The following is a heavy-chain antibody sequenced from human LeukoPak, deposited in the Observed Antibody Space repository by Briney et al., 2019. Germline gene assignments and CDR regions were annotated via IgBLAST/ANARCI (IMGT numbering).Heavy chain of an antibody. CDR3: ARHSSIVVVPAAINY. V-gene: IGHV4-38-2*01. CDR2: IYHSGST. CDR1: GYSISSGYY. D-gene: IGHD2-2*01. Sequence: PSETLSLTCAVSGYSISSGYYWGWIRQPPGKGLEWIGSIYHSGSTYYNPSLKSRVTISVDTSKNQFSLKLSSVTAADTAVYYCARHSSIVVVPAAINYWGHGTQVTVSS. J-gene: IGHJ4*01.